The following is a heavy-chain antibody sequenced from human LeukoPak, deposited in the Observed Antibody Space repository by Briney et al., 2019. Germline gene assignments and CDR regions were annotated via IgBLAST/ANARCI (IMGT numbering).Heavy chain of an antibody. J-gene: IGHJ4*02. CDR1: GGSISSYY. CDR2: IYYSGST. CDR3: ARNTAYNWNPPDY. Sequence: ASETLSLTCTVSGGSISSYYWSWIRQPPGKGLEWIGSIYYSGSTYYNPSLKSRVTISVDTSKNQFSLKLSSVTAADTAVYYCARNTAYNWNPPDYWGQGTLVTVSS. D-gene: IGHD1-20*01. V-gene: IGHV4-39*01.